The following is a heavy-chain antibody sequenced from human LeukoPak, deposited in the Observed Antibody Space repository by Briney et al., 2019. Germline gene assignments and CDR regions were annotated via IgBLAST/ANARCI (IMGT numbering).Heavy chain of an antibody. Sequence: SGGSLSLSCAASGFTFSSYSMNWVRQAPGKGLEWVSSISSGSSYIYYADSVKGRFTISRDNAENSLYLQMNSLRAEDTAVYYCARTRRSGYYLYYFDYWGQGTLVTVSS. J-gene: IGHJ4*02. CDR1: GFTFSSYS. D-gene: IGHD3-22*01. V-gene: IGHV3-21*01. CDR3: ARTRRSGYYLYYFDY. CDR2: ISSGSSYI.